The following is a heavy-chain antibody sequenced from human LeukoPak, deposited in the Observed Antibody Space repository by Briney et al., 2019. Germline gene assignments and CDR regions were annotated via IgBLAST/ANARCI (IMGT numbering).Heavy chain of an antibody. J-gene: IGHJ4*02. D-gene: IGHD1-1*01. CDR1: GFTFSRYS. V-gene: IGHV3-21*01. CDR2: ISSSSSYT. Sequence: GGSLRLSCAAPGFTFSRYSMSWVGQAPGKGLEWVSSISSSSSYTYYADSVKARFTIPRDNAKNSRNLQMNSLRAEDTAVYYGARDVFGTPGTTFDYWGQGTLVTASS. CDR3: ARDVFGTPGTTFDY.